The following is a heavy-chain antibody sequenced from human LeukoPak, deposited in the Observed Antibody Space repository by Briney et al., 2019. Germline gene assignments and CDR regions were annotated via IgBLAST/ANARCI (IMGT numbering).Heavy chain of an antibody. D-gene: IGHD1-26*01. CDR2: INPNTGDT. V-gene: IGHV1-2*02. J-gene: IGHJ5*02. Sequence: ASVKVSCKASGYTFIDYYIHWGRHAPGQGLECMGCINPNTGDTNYVEKFPGRVTMTRETSISTDYMEPSRLNSDDTAMYSCERDVIMGYNQGWFDPWGQGTLVTVSS. CDR3: ERDVIMGYNQGWFDP. CDR1: GYTFIDYY.